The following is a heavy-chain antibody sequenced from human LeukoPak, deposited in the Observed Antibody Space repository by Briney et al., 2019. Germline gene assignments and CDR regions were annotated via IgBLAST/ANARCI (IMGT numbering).Heavy chain of an antibody. Sequence: GASVKVSCKSSGYTLTDRYLHWVRQAPAQGLERLGLINLKSGDTNFAQKFQGRVTMAGDTSVNTAYMELNRLTSDDTATYYCARATGYHDSSGYYRSFYFDYWGQGSLVTVSS. J-gene: IGHJ4*02. CDR1: GYTLTDRY. V-gene: IGHV1-2*02. CDR2: INLKSGDT. D-gene: IGHD3-22*01. CDR3: ARATGYHDSSGYYRSFYFDY.